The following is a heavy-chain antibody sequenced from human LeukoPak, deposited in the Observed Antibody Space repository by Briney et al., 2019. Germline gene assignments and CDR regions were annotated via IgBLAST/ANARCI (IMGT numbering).Heavy chain of an antibody. J-gene: IGHJ4*02. D-gene: IGHD5-12*01. CDR3: ARDRQWLRIVDY. V-gene: IGHV1-3*01. CDR1: GYTFTSYA. CDR2: INAGNGNT. Sequence: AASVKVSCKASGYTFTSYAMHWVRQAPGQRLEWMGWINAGNGNTKYSQKFQGRVTITRDTSASTAYMELSSLRSEDTAVYYCARDRQWLRIVDYWGQGTLVTVSS.